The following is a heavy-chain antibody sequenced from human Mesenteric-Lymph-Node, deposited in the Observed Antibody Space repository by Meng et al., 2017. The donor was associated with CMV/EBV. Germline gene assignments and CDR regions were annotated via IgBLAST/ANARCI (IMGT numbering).Heavy chain of an antibody. CDR1: GASISSGDYF. J-gene: IGHJ4*02. CDR3: AREASSGGSAYYNEYFDY. Sequence: LRLSCAVSGASISSGDYFWSWIRQSPGKGLEWIGHIYYSGSTFSNPSLRSRVTMSVDTSKNQFSLRLTSVTAADTAMYFCAREASSGGSAYYNEYFDYWGQGTLVTVSS. CDR2: IYYSGST. D-gene: IGHD3-22*01. V-gene: IGHV4-30-4*08.